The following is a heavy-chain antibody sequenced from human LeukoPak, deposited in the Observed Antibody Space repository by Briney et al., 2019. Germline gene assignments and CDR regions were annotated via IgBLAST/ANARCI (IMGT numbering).Heavy chain of an antibody. Sequence: ASVKVSCKASGSTFNNYYVHWVRQAPGQGLEWMGWIDPNRGATNYARKFQDRVTMTRDTSINTDYMDLSRLRPNDTAVYYCAREGGSYYGTRSYGSRFFWLNSWGQGTLVTVSS. J-gene: IGHJ5*01. D-gene: IGHD3-10*01. CDR1: GSTFNNYY. CDR3: AREGGSYYGTRSYGSRFFWLNS. V-gene: IGHV1-2*02. CDR2: IDPNRGAT.